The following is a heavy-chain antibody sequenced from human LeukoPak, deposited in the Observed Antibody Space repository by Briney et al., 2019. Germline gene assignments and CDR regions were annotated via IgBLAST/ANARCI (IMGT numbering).Heavy chain of an antibody. CDR3: ARLGGDIVVVPAANWFDP. CDR1: GGSISSYY. Sequence: PSETLSLTCTVSGGSISSYYWSWIRQPPGKGLEWIGYIYYSGSTNYNPSLKSRVTISVDTSENQFSLKLSSVTAADTAVYYCARLGGDIVVVPAANWFDPWGQGTLVTVSS. D-gene: IGHD2-2*01. J-gene: IGHJ5*02. CDR2: IYYSGST. V-gene: IGHV4-59*08.